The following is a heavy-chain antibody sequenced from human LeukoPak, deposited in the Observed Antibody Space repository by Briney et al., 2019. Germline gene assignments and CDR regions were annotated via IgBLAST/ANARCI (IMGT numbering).Heavy chain of an antibody. CDR3: SRHFDL. CDR1: GGSFSGYY. J-gene: IGHJ2*01. CDR2: INHSGSI. Sequence: SETLSLTCAVYGGSFSGYYWSWIRQPPGKGLEWIGEINHSGSINYNPSLKSRVTISIDTSKNQFSLKLSSVTAADAAVYCCSRHFDLWGRGTLVTVSS. V-gene: IGHV4-34*01.